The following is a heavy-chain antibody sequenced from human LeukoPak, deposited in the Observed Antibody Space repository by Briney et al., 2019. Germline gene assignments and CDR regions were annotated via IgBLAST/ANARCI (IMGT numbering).Heavy chain of an antibody. CDR1: GGSISSYH. Sequence: SETLSLTCSVSGGSISSYHWNWIRQPPGKGLEWIGYIYTSGSTNYNPSPTSRVTISVDTSKNQFSLKLSSVTAADTAVYYCARRRYYYDSSGYSYSWFDPWGQGTLVTVSS. CDR3: ARRRYYYDSSGYSYSWFDP. V-gene: IGHV4-4*09. D-gene: IGHD3-22*01. J-gene: IGHJ5*02. CDR2: IYTSGST.